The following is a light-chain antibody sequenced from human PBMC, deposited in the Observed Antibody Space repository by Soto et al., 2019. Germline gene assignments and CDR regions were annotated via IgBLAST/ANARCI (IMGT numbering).Light chain of an antibody. J-gene: IGKJ4*01. CDR3: QHFCNDALA. CDR2: GAS. V-gene: IGKV3-20*01. CDR1: QNIYNIY. Sequence: ESVLTQPPGTLSLSPGERATLSCRATQNIYNIYLAWYQQRRGQAPRLLIYGASSRATGIPDRFSGSGSGTDFTLTISRLEPEDFGVYYCQHFCNDALAFGGGTKVEIK.